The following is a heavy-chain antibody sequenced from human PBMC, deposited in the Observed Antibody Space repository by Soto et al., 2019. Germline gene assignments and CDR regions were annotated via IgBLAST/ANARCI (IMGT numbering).Heavy chain of an antibody. CDR3: AAWGS. V-gene: IGHV3-7*03. Sequence: EVQLVESGGGLVQPGGSLRLSCAASGFTFSDYWMNWVRQAPGKGLEWVANIKQDGSEKNYVDSVKGRFTISRDNAKNSLYLQMNCLRADDTAVYYCAAWGSWGQVTLVTVSS. D-gene: IGHD1-26*01. CDR2: IKQDGSEK. J-gene: IGHJ4*02. CDR1: GFTFSDYW.